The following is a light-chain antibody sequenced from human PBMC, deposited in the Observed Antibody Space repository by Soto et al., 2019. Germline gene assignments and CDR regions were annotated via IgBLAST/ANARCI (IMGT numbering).Light chain of an antibody. Sequence: ETVLTQSPGTLSLSPGERATLSCRASQTIRSNYLAWYRQTPGQAPRLLIYSASNRATGIADRFSGSGSGTDFTLIISRLEPEDFALYYCQQYGSSPRTVGQGTKVEIK. CDR2: SAS. CDR3: QQYGSSPRT. CDR1: QTIRSNY. J-gene: IGKJ1*01. V-gene: IGKV3-20*01.